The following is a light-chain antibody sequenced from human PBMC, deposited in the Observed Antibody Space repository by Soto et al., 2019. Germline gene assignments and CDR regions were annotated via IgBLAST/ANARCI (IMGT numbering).Light chain of an antibody. CDR2: DVS. Sequence: QSVLTQPASGSWSPGQSITISCTGTSSDVGGYNYVSWYQQHPGKAPKFMIYDVSNRPSGVSNRFSGSKSGNTASLTISGLQAEDEADYYCCSYATSNTRQIVFGTGTKVTVL. V-gene: IGLV2-14*01. J-gene: IGLJ1*01. CDR3: CSYATSNTRQIV. CDR1: SSDVGGYNY.